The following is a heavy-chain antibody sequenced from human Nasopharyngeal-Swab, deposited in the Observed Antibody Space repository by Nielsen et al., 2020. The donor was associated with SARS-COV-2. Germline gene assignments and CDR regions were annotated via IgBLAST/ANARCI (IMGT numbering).Heavy chain of an antibody. J-gene: IGHJ6*02. Sequence: ASVKVSCKASGYTFTGSYMHWVRQAPGQGLEWMGRINPNSGGTNYAQKFQGRVTMTRDTSISTAYMELSRLRSDDTAVYYCAIDYDFWSGYYLVGYYYYGMDVWGQGTTVTVSS. CDR1: GYTFTGSY. D-gene: IGHD3-3*01. CDR2: INPNSGGT. V-gene: IGHV1-2*06. CDR3: AIDYDFWSGYYLVGYYYYGMDV.